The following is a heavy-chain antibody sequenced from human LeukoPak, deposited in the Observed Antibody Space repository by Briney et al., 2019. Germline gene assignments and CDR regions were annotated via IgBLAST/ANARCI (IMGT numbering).Heavy chain of an antibody. CDR2: IFYSGST. V-gene: IGHV4-59*01. Sequence: SETLSLTCTVSGGSISGYYWSWIWQPPGKGLEWIGYIFYSGSTTYNPSLKSRVTISQDTSKNQVSLMLSSVTAADTAVYYCARDLQNYYYGMDVWGQGTSVTVSS. CDR1: GGSISGYY. CDR3: ARDLQNYYYGMDV. J-gene: IGHJ6*02.